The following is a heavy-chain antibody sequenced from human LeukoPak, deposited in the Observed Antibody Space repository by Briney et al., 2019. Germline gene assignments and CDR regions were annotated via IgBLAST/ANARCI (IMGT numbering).Heavy chain of an antibody. J-gene: IGHJ4*02. Sequence: VASVKVSCKASGYTFTSYGISWVRQAPGQGLEWMGWISAYNGNTNYAHKLQGTVTMTTDTSTSTAYMELRSLRSDDTAVYYCARAVSSSWLLPFWGQGTLVTVSS. CDR3: ARAVSSSWLLPF. V-gene: IGHV1-18*01. D-gene: IGHD6-13*01. CDR2: ISAYNGNT. CDR1: GYTFTSYG.